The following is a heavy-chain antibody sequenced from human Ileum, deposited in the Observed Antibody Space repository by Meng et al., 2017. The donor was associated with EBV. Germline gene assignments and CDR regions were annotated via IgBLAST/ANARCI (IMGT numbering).Heavy chain of an antibody. CDR2: IYYSGTT. D-gene: IGHD1-26*01. Sequence: LPLRESGPGLVKPPDTLSLTCSVSGGTFSSRKYYWGWIRQPQGKALEWIASIYYSGTTYYNPSLQSRVSISVDKSKNQVSLNMTSMTAADTAVYYCASRELAPFDYWGQGTLVTVSS. CDR1: GGTFSSRKYY. CDR3: ASRELAPFDY. J-gene: IGHJ4*02. V-gene: IGHV4-39*07.